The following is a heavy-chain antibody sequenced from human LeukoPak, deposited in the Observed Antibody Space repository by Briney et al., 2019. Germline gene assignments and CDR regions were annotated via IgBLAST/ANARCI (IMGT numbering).Heavy chain of an antibody. CDR1: GFTLSSYW. D-gene: IGHD5-18*01. CDR2: INSDGSST. J-gene: IGHJ3*02. V-gene: IGHV3-74*01. CDR3: ARASGSLYGYYAFDI. Sequence: PGASLRLSCAVSGFTLSSYWMNWVRQAPGKGLVWVSRINSDGSSTTYADSVKGRFTFSRDNAKNTLYLQMNSLRAEDTAVYFCARASGSLYGYYAFDIWGQGTLVTVSS.